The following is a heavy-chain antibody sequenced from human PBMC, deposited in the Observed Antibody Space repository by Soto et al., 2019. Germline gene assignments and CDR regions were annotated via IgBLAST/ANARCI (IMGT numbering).Heavy chain of an antibody. CDR2: INPNSGGT. CDR1: GYTFTGYY. Sequence: GASVKVSCKASGYTFTGYYMHWVRQAPGQGLEWMGWINPNSGGTNYAQKFQGRVTMTRDTSISTAYMELSRLRSDDTAVYYCARDSQYQLTYGYYYGMDVWGQGTTVTVYS. CDR3: ARDSQYQLTYGYYYGMDV. V-gene: IGHV1-2*02. J-gene: IGHJ6*02. D-gene: IGHD2-2*01.